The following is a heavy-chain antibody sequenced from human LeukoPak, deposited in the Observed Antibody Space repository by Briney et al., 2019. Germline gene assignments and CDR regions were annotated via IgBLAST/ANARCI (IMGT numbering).Heavy chain of an antibody. J-gene: IGHJ6*03. CDR1: GYSFTSYW. D-gene: IGHD1-26*01. CDR3: ARHGYSGSYLGYYYYYYMDV. V-gene: IGHV5-51*01. CDR2: IYPGDSDT. Sequence: GESLKISCKGSGYSFTSYWIGWVRQMPGKGLVWMGMIYPGDSDTRYSPSFQGQVTISADKSTSTAYLQWSSLKASDTAMYYCARHGYSGSYLGYYYYYYMDVWGKGTTVTVSS.